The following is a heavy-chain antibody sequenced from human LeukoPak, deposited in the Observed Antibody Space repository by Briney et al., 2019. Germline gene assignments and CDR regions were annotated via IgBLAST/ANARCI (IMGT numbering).Heavy chain of an antibody. J-gene: IGHJ4*02. CDR2: TSAYNGDT. D-gene: IGHD3-10*01. V-gene: IGHV1-18*01. CDR1: GYTFISYG. CDR3: ARDHYGSGSYYYHRPEFHFDY. Sequence: ASVKVSFKASGYTFISYGISWVRQAPGQGLEWMGWTSAYNGDTNYAQKVQGRVTMTTDTSTSTAYMELRSLRSDDTAVYYCARDHYGSGSYYYHRPEFHFDYWGQGTLVTVSS.